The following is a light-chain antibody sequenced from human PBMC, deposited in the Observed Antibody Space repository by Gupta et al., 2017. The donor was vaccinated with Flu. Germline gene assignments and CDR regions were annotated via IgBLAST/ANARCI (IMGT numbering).Light chain of an antibody. J-gene: IGLJ3*02. V-gene: IGLV1-47*02. Sequence: VTIYCSGSTSNIGGNVVGCDQRLPATTATLLIYNDHQRPSGSPDRCSGSKSGTSASLAISGRQSEDEDDDYCAAWDDTLSGLWVIGGGTKLTVL. CDR2: NDH. CDR3: AAWDDTLSGLWV. CDR1: TSNIGGNV.